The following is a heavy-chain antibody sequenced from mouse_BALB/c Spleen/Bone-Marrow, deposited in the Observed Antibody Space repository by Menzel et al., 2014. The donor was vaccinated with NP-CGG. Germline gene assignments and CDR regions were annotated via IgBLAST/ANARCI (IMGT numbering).Heavy chain of an antibody. V-gene: IGHV1-7*01. J-gene: IGHJ4*01. CDR2: IYPSTGYT. CDR3: ARYRAFYAMDY. CDR1: GYTFTSYW. D-gene: IGHD3-1*01. Sequence: QVQLQQSGAELAKPGASVKMSCKASGYTFTSYWMHWVKQRPGQGLEWIGYIYPSTGYTEHNQKFKDKAIMTADKSSSTAYMQLSSLTSEDSAVYYCARYRAFYAMDYWGQGSSVTVSS.